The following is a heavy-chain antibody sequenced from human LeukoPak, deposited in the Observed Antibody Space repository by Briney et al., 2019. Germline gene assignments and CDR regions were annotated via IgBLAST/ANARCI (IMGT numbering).Heavy chain of an antibody. D-gene: IGHD3-22*01. J-gene: IGHJ4*02. V-gene: IGHV3-21*01. CDR3: ASEDYDSSGVLDY. CDR2: ISSSSSYI. CDR1: GFTFSSYS. Sequence: GGSLRPSCAASGFTFSSYSMNWVRQAPGKGLEWVSSISSSSSYIYYADSVKGRFAISRDNDKNSLYLQMNSLRAEDTAVYYCASEDYDSSGVLDYWGQGTLVTVSS.